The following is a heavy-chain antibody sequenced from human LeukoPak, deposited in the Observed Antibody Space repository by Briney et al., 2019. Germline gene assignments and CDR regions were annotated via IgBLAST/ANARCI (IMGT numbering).Heavy chain of an antibody. CDR3: AKDYYDSSGYYYVFLDAFDI. Sequence: PSETLSLTCTVSSGSISTSNYYWGWVRQPPGKALEWIGNIFYSGSTYYSPSLKSRVTISLDTSRNQFSLKLNSVTAADTAVYYCAKDYYDSSGYYYVFLDAFDIWGQGTMVTVSS. J-gene: IGHJ3*02. D-gene: IGHD3-22*01. CDR2: IFYSGST. V-gene: IGHV4-39*07. CDR1: SGSISTSNYY.